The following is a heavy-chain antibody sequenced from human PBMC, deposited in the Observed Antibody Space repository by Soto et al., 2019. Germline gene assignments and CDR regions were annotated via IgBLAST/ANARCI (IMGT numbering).Heavy chain of an antibody. CDR1: GYTFTSYY. V-gene: IGHV1-46*01. J-gene: IGHJ6*02. Sequence: GASVKVSCKASGYTFTSYYMHWVRQAPGQGLEWMGIINPSGGSTSYAQKFQGRVTMTRDTSTSTVYMELSSLRSEDTAVYYCARDVPSSTYGPDPSMDVWGQGTTVTVSS. D-gene: IGHD4-17*01. CDR3: ARDVPSSTYGPDPSMDV. CDR2: INPSGGST.